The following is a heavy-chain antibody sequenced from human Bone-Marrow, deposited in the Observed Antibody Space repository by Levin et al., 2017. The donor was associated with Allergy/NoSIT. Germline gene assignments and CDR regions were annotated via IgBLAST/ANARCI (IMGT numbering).Heavy chain of an antibody. CDR2: FDPEDGEI. CDR3: STTGGGVFGARYDFWIASLY. CDR1: GHTLSELP. V-gene: IGHV1-24*01. D-gene: IGHD3-3*01. J-gene: IGHJ4*02. Sequence: ASVKVSCKISGHTLSELPIHWVRQAAGKGLEWMGGFDPEDGEIIYAQKFQGRVTLTADTSTDTAYIELRSLRSDDTAVYYCSTTGGGVFGARYDFWIASLYWGQGTLVTVSS.